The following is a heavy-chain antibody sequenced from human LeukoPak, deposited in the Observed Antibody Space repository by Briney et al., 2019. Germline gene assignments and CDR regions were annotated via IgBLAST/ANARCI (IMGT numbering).Heavy chain of an antibody. V-gene: IGHV1-18*01. CDR3: ARDGEGDYGDNYYYYGMDV. CDR2: ISAYNGNT. CDR1: GYTFTSYG. D-gene: IGHD4-17*01. J-gene: IGHJ6*02. Sequence: GASVKLSCKASGYTFTSYGISWVRQAPGQGLEWMGGISAYNGNTNYAQKLQGRVTMTTDTSTSTAYMELRSLRSDDTAVYYCARDGEGDYGDNYYYYGMDVWGQGTTVTVSS.